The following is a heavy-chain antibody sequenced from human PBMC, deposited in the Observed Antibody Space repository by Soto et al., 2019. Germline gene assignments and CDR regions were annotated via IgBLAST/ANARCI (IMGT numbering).Heavy chain of an antibody. V-gene: IGHV4-61*08. D-gene: IGHD4-17*01. J-gene: IGHJ4*02. Sequence: SETLSLTCTVSGDSITRGAYYWTWIRQPPGKGLEWIGYIYYSGSTNYNPSLKSRVTISVDTSKNQFSLKLSSVTAADTAVYYCARDDTVLIDYWGQGTLVTVSS. CDR3: ARDDTVLIDY. CDR2: IYYSGST. CDR1: GDSITRGAYY.